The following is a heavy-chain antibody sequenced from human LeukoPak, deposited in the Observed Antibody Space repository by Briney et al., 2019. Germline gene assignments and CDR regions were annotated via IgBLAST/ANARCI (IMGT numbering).Heavy chain of an antibody. V-gene: IGHV3-33*01. CDR2: IWYDGSNE. CDR3: ARDRSYVYWYFDL. CDR1: GFTFSSYG. J-gene: IGHJ2*01. D-gene: IGHD3-16*01. Sequence: GGSLRLSCAASGFTFSSYGMHWVRQAPGKGLDWVAVIWYDGSNEYYADSVKGRFTISRDNSKNTLYLQMNSLRAEDTAVYYCARDRSYVYWYFDLWGRGTLVTVSS.